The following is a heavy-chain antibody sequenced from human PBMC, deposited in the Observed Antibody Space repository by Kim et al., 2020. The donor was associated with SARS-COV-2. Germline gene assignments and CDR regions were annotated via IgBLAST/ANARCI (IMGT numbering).Heavy chain of an antibody. V-gene: IGHV3-21*01. J-gene: IGHJ4*02. CDR3: ARGYSSGWYGEVY. CDR2: ISSSSSYI. Sequence: GGSLRLSCAASGFTFSSYSMNWVRQAPGKGLEWVSSISSSSSYIYYADSVKGRFTISRDNAKNSLYLQMNSLRAEDTAVYYCARGYSSGWYGEVYWGQGTLVTVSS. CDR1: GFTFSSYS. D-gene: IGHD6-19*01.